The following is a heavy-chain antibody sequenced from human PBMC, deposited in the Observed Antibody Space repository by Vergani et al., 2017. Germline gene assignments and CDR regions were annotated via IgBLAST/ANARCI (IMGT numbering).Heavy chain of an antibody. D-gene: IGHD3-10*01. CDR2: ILGSGTA. J-gene: IGHJ6*02. CDR3: ARGLLWFGGYYYGMDV. Sequence: QVQLQESGPGLVKPSQTLSLTCTVSGASMSSVGYYWTWIRQSAGKRLEWIGDILGSGTANYNPSFQGRVSMSVATSKNPFSLKLSSVTAADTAVYYCARGLLWFGGYYYGMDVWGQGTTVTVSS. CDR1: GASMSSVGYY. V-gene: IGHV4-61*02.